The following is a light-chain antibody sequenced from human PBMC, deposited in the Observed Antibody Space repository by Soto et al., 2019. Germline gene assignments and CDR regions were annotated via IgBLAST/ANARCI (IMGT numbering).Light chain of an antibody. CDR1: QDISNH. CDR2: AAS. CDR3: QQSYRTPYI. V-gene: IGKV1-39*01. Sequence: DIQLTQSPSSLSASVGDRVTITCQASQDISNHLNWYQHKPGKAPKLVIQAASTLLSGVPPRFSGSGSETDFTLTITSLRPEDFATYYCQQSYRTPYIFGQGTNLEIK. J-gene: IGKJ2*01.